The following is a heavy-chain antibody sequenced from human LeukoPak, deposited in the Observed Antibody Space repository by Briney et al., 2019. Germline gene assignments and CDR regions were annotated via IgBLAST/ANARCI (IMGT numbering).Heavy chain of an antibody. D-gene: IGHD3-3*01. J-gene: IGHJ4*02. CDR1: GDSISNGGYY. V-gene: IGHV4-31*03. CDR3: AILGVVNFYFDY. CDR2: IYYSGST. Sequence: SQTLSLTCTVSGDSISNGGYYWSWIRQHPGKGLERIGYIYYSGSTFYNPSLKSRVTISVDTSKNQFSLKLSSVTAADTAVYYCAILGVVNFYFDYWGQGTLVTVSS.